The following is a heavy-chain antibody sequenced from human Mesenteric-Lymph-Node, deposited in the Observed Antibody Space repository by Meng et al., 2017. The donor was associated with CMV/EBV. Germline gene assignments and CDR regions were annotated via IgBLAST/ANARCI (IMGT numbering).Heavy chain of an antibody. J-gene: IGHJ4*02. D-gene: IGHD6-13*01. V-gene: IGHV4-4*02. CDR1: GGAISSSNW. CDR3: ARVSSSWNYFDY. Sequence: CAVFGGAISSSNWWIWVRQPPGKGLEWIGEIYHTGSTNYNPSLRSRVTILIDKSKRQFSLKLSSVTAADTAVYYCARVSSSWNYFDYWGQGTLVTVSS. CDR2: IYHTGST.